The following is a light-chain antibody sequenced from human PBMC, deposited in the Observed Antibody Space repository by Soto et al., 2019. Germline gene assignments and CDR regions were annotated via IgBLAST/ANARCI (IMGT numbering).Light chain of an antibody. V-gene: IGKV3-15*01. Sequence: VMTQSPATLSLSPGDSATLSCRASQSVSSNLAWYQQKPGQAPRLLIYGASTRATGIPARFSGSGSGTEFTLTISSLQSEDFAVYYCQQYNYWPPITCGQGTRLEIK. CDR2: GAS. CDR3: QQYNYWPPIT. J-gene: IGKJ5*01. CDR1: QSVSSN.